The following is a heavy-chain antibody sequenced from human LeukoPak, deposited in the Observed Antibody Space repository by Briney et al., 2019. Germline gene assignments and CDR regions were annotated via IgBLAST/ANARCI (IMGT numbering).Heavy chain of an antibody. Sequence: SETLSLTCTVSGVSISGYYWSWIRQPAGKGLEWIGRIHTSGSTNYNPSLKSRVTMSVDTSENQSSLKLSSVTAADTAVYYCARGDDSSGQGYWGQGTLVTVSS. J-gene: IGHJ4*02. V-gene: IGHV4-4*07. D-gene: IGHD3-22*01. CDR1: GVSISGYY. CDR3: ARGDDSSGQGY. CDR2: IHTSGST.